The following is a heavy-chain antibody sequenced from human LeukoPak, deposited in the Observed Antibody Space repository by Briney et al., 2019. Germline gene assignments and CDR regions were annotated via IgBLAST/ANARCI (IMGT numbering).Heavy chain of an antibody. J-gene: IGHJ6*02. CDR1: GVSISNYY. D-gene: IGHD1-20*01. V-gene: IGHV4-4*07. Sequence: SETLSLTCTVSGVSISNYYWSWIRQPAGKGLEWIGRIYPSGSTNYNPSLKSRVTISVDTSKSQVSLNLRSVTAADTAVYYCARNNWSIDYGIDVWGQGTTVIVSS. CDR2: IYPSGST. CDR3: ARNNWSIDYGIDV.